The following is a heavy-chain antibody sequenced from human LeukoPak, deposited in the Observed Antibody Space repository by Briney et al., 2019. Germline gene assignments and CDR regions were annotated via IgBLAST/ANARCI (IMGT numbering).Heavy chain of an antibody. Sequence: KPSETLSLTCTVSGCPISSSSYYWGWIRQPPGKGLQWIGTIYYRGSTYYNPSIKSLVTISVDTSKNQFSLKLSSVTAADTAVYYCARGERYSSGWYGEYYFDYWGQGTLVTVSS. CDR2: IYYRGST. CDR1: GCPISSSSYY. J-gene: IGHJ4*02. V-gene: IGHV4-39*01. D-gene: IGHD6-19*01. CDR3: ARGERYSSGWYGEYYFDY.